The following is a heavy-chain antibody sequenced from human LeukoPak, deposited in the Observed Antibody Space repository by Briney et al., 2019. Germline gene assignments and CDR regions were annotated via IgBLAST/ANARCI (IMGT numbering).Heavy chain of an antibody. CDR2: IYYSGST. J-gene: IGHJ1*01. Sequence: SETLSLTCTVSGGSVSSGSYYWSWIRQPPGKGLEWIGYIYYSGSTNYNPSLKSRVTISVDTSKNQISLKLSSVTAADTAVYYCARASSSWYRYFQHWGQGTLVTVSS. V-gene: IGHV4-61*01. D-gene: IGHD6-13*01. CDR1: GGSVSSGSYY. CDR3: ARASSSWYRYFQH.